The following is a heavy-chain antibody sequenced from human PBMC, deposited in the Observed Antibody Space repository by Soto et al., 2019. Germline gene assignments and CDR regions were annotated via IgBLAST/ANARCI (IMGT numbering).Heavy chain of an antibody. CDR1: GFTFSRYW. D-gene: IGHD4-17*01. CDR2: ITNDGRST. J-gene: IGHJ4*02. V-gene: IGHV3-74*01. CDR3: ARDGDGDYPVDY. Sequence: EVQLVESGGGLVQPGESLRLSCAASGFTFSRYWMHWVRQGPGKGLVWVARITNDGRSTVYADSVKGRFTISRDNAKNTLYLQIDSLRAEDTAVYYCARDGDGDYPVDYWGQGTLVTVSS.